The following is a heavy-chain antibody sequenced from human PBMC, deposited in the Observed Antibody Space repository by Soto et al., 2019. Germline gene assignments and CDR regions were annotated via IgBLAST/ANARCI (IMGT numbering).Heavy chain of an antibody. Sequence: LRVSCVGSGFTFSNYGMHWVRQPPGKGLEWVALISDDGDKRYYADSVRGRLIISRDNSKDTLYLQMNSLGPDDTAVYFCAKARVRIVGANSFDYWGQGTPVTVSS. J-gene: IGHJ4*02. D-gene: IGHD1-26*01. CDR2: ISDDGDKR. CDR1: GFTFSNYG. CDR3: AKARVRIVGANSFDY. V-gene: IGHV3-30*18.